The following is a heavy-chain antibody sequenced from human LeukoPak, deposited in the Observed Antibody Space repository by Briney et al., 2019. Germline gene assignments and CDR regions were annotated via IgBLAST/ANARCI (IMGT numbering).Heavy chain of an antibody. Sequence: GGSLTLSCAASGFTFSSYNMNWVRQAPGKGLEWVSFITSSSGTIYYADSVKGRFSISRDNAKNSLYLQMNSLRDEDTAVYYCARDRCSSTSCYVLYFDYWGQGSLVTVSS. J-gene: IGHJ4*02. CDR2: ITSSSGTI. CDR3: ARDRCSSTSCYVLYFDY. V-gene: IGHV3-48*02. CDR1: GFTFSSYN. D-gene: IGHD2-2*01.